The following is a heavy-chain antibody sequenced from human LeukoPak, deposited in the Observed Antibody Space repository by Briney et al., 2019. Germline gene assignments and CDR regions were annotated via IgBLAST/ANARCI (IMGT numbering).Heavy chain of an antibody. Sequence: ASVKVSCKASGYTFTDHYIHWVQQAPGKGLEWVGRVDPEEGEAISAQKFQGRVTMTRDTSTSTVYMELSSLRSEDTAVYYCARDRTLGTYYYYYYMDVWGKGTTVTVSS. D-gene: IGHD7-27*01. CDR1: GYTFTDHY. V-gene: IGHV1-69-2*01. CDR2: VDPEEGEA. J-gene: IGHJ6*03. CDR3: ARDRTLGTYYYYYYMDV.